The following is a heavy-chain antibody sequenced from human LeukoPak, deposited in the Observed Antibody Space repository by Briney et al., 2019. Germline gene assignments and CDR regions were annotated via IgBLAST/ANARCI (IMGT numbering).Heavy chain of an antibody. Sequence: SQTLALICAVSGGSVSSGGYSWSWIRQPPGKGLEWIGYIYHSGSTYYNPSLKSRVTISVDRSKNQFSLKLSSVTAADTAVYYCARGFGELFDAFDIWGQGTMVTVSS. V-gene: IGHV4-30-2*01. CDR3: ARGFGELFDAFDI. J-gene: IGHJ3*02. CDR2: IYHSGST. D-gene: IGHD3-10*01. CDR1: GGSVSSGGYS.